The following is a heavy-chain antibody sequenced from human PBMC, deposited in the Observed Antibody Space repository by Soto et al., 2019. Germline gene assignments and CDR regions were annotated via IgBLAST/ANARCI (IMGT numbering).Heavy chain of an antibody. Sequence: PGGSLRLSCAASGFNFNDHYMTWIRQAPGKGLEWVSYISASGKTTSYADSLKGRFTISRDNAKNSLDLQMNSLRVEDTAVYYCARPPYASGRWAFDVWGEGTMVTVSS. D-gene: IGHD3-10*01. V-gene: IGHV3-11*01. J-gene: IGHJ3*01. CDR3: ARPPYASGRWAFDV. CDR2: ISASGKTT. CDR1: GFNFNDHY.